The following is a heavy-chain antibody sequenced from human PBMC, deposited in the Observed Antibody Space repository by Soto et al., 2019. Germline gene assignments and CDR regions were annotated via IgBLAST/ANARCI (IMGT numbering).Heavy chain of an antibody. V-gene: IGHV1-46*01. J-gene: IGHJ3*02. Sequence: QVQLVQSGAEVKKPGASVKVSCKASGYNFTSYYMHWVRQAPGQGLEWMGIINPGGGSTRYAQKFQGRVTMTRDTSTSTVYMELSSLRSEDTAVYYCARDRFDSSGTLDAFDIWGQGTMVTVSS. CDR1: GYNFTSYY. CDR3: ARDRFDSSGTLDAFDI. CDR2: INPGGGST. D-gene: IGHD3-22*01.